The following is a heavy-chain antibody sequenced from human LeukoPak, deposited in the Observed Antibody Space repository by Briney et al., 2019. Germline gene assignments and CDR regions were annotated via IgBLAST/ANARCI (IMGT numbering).Heavy chain of an antibody. V-gene: IGHV4-59*12. Sequence: SGTLSLTCTVSGGSISSYYWSWIRQPPGKGLEWIGYIYYSGSTNYNPSLKSRVTISVDTSKNQFSLKLSSVTAADTAVYYCARERDYYDSSGYYSYFDYWGQGTLVTVSS. J-gene: IGHJ4*02. CDR1: GGSISSYY. CDR3: ARERDYYDSSGYYSYFDY. CDR2: IYYSGST. D-gene: IGHD3-22*01.